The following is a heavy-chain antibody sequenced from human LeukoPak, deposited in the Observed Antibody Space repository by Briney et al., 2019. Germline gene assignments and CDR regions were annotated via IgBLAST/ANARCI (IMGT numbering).Heavy chain of an antibody. CDR3: ARAQLERHTYYYYMDV. CDR2: IIPIFGTA. V-gene: IGHV1-69*13. J-gene: IGHJ6*03. D-gene: IGHD1-1*01. CDR1: GYTFTSYG. Sequence: SVKVSCKASGYTFTSYGISWVRQAPGQGLEWMGGIIPIFGTANYAQKFQGRVTITADESTSTAYMELSSLRSEDTAVYYCARAQLERHTYYYYMDVWGKGTTVRLL.